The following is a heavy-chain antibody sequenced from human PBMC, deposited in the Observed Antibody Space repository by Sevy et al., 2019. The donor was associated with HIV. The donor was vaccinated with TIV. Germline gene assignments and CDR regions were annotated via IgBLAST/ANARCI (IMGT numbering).Heavy chain of an antibody. CDR1: GFTFSRYS. J-gene: IGHJ4*02. V-gene: IGHV3-23*01. Sequence: GGSLRLSCAASGFTFSRYSMSWVRQPPGEGLEWVSTLSFGCGEINYADSVKGRFTISRENSKSSVYLQMNNLRPEDTAVYYCAREGCSQPHDYWGQGTLVTVSS. D-gene: IGHD2-8*01. CDR2: LSFGCGEI. CDR3: AREGCSQPHDY.